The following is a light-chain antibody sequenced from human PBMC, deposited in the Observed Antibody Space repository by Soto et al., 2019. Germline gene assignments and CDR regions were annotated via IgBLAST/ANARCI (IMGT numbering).Light chain of an antibody. Sequence: DIQLTQSPYTLSASVGDRVVLTCLASQSISNHLNWDQQKPGKAPKLLIYKASTLKSGVPSRFSGSGSGTEFTLTISSLQPDDFATYYCQHYNSYSEAFGQGTKVDI. CDR1: QSISNH. CDR3: QHYNSYSEA. CDR2: KAS. J-gene: IGKJ1*01. V-gene: IGKV1-5*03.